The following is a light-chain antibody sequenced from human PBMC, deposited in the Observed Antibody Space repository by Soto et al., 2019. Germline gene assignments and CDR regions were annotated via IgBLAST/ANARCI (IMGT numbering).Light chain of an antibody. CDR1: QSVSSY. CDR2: DAS. J-gene: IGKJ5*01. CDR3: QQRSNWPPIT. Sequence: EIVLTQSPATLSLSPVERATLSCRASQSVSSYLAWYQQKPGQAPRLLIYDASSRATGIPARFSGSGSGTDFTLTISSLEPEDFAVYYCQQRSNWPPITFGQGTRLEIK. V-gene: IGKV3-11*01.